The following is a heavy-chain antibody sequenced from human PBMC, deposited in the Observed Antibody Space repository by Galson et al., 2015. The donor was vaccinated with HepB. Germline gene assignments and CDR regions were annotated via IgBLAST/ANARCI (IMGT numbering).Heavy chain of an antibody. CDR3: ASLLRFQGGWFDP. V-gene: IGHV4-39*01. CDR2: TYYTGHT. D-gene: IGHD2-15*01. CDR1: GDSISAITYY. J-gene: IGHJ5*02. Sequence: ETLSLTCTVSGDSISAITYYWAWIRQPPGKGLEWIATTYYTGHTYYNPSLKSRVTISVGTSSNQFSLRLTSVTAADTAAYYCASLLRFQGGWFDPWGQGALVTVSS.